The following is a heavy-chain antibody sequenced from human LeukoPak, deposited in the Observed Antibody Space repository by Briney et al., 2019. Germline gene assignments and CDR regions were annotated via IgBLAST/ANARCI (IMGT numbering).Heavy chain of an antibody. CDR3: ARGQDDYVWGSYDY. CDR1: GYTFTMNG. D-gene: IGHD3-16*01. V-gene: IGHV1-18*01. J-gene: IGHJ4*02. CDR2: TSTYNDKT. Sequence: ASVKVSCKASGYTFTMNGISWVRQAPGQGLEWMGWTSTYNDKTNYAQRLQGRVTMTTDTSTSTAYMELRSLRSDDTAVYYCARGQDDYVWGSYDYWGQGTLVTVSS.